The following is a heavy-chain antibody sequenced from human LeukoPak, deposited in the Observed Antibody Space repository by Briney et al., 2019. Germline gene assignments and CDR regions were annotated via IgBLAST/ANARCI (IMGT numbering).Heavy chain of an antibody. V-gene: IGHV4-34*01. CDR3: ARPGDISSWYDY. J-gene: IGHJ4*02. CDR1: GGSFSDYY. CDR2: INHVETA. Sequence: PSETLSLTCAVYGGSFSDYYWTWIRQPPGKGLEWIGEINHVETANYNPSLKSRVAISVDTSKSQFSLRLNSVTAADTAVYYCARPGDISSWYDYWGQGTVVTVSS. D-gene: IGHD6-13*01.